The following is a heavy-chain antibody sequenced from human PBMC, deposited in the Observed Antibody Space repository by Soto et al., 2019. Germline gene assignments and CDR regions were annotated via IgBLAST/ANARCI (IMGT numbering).Heavy chain of an antibody. CDR3: ATLGVTTPGVPDY. Sequence: QVPLVQSGAEVKKPGSSVKVSCKASGGTFSSYTISWVRQAPGQGLEWMGRIIPILGIANYAQKFQGRVTITADKSTSTAYMELSSLRSEDTAVYYCATLGVTTPGVPDYWGQGTLVTVSS. J-gene: IGHJ4*02. CDR2: IIPILGIA. D-gene: IGHD4-17*01. CDR1: GGTFSSYT. V-gene: IGHV1-69*02.